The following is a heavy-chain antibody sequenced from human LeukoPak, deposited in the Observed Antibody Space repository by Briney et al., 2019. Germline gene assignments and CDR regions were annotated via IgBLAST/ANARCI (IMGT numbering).Heavy chain of an antibody. CDR2: MNPNSGNT. CDR1: GYIFTSYD. V-gene: IGHV1-8*02. Sequence: ASVKVSCKASGYIFTSYDINWVRQATGQGLEWMGWMNPNSGNTGYAQKFQGRVTMTRNTSISTAYMELSSLRPEDTAVYYCARPRIIRRAFDIWGQGTMVTVSS. D-gene: IGHD3-10*01. J-gene: IGHJ3*02. CDR3: ARPRIIRRAFDI.